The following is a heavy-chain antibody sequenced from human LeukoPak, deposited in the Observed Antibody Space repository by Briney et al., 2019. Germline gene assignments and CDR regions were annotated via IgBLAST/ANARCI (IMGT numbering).Heavy chain of an antibody. D-gene: IGHD3-9*01. J-gene: IGHJ5*02. V-gene: IGHV7-4-1*02. CDR1: GYTFTGYA. Sequence: ASVKVSCKASGYTFTGYAVNWVRQAPGQGLEWMGWFNTNTGNPTYAQGFTGRFVFSLDTSVSTAYLQISSLKADDTGVYYCARGGLRYFDRLRDGNWFDPWGQGTLVTVSS. CDR2: FNTNTGNP. CDR3: ARGGLRYFDRLRDGNWFDP.